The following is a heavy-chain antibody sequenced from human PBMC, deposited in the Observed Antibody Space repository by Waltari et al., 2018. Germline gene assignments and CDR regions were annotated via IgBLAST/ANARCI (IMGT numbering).Heavy chain of an antibody. J-gene: IGHJ3*02. V-gene: IGHV3-23*01. CDR1: GFTFSSYA. Sequence: EVQLLESGGGLVQPGGSLRLSCAASGFTFSSYAMSWVRQAPGKGLEWVSAISGSGGRTYYADSVKGRFTISRDNSKNTLYLQMNSLRAEDTAVYYCAKWELGMGDAFDIWGQGTMVTVSS. CDR3: AKWELGMGDAFDI. D-gene: IGHD7-27*01. CDR2: ISGSGGRT.